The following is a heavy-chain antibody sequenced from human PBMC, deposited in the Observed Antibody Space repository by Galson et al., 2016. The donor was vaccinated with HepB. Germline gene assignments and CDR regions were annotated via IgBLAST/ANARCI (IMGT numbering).Heavy chain of an antibody. CDR1: GFTFSTYA. CDR2: ISGSGGST. Sequence: SLRLSCAASGFTFSTYAMSWVRQDPGQGLEWVSAISGSGGSTYYADSVKGRFTISRDNSKNTVYLQMNSLRAEDTAVYYCAKGYGVFDYWGQGTLVTVSS. V-gene: IGHV3-23*01. CDR3: AKGYGVFDY. D-gene: IGHD4-17*01. J-gene: IGHJ4*02.